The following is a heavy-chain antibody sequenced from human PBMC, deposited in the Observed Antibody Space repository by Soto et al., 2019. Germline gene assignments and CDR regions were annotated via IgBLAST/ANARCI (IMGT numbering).Heavy chain of an antibody. CDR3: ARGSTYYYDSRGYYIYYFDY. J-gene: IGHJ4*02. CDR1: GASISSRDYY. V-gene: IGHV4-30-2*01. CDR2: IYHSGST. Sequence: SETLSLTCSVSGASISSRDYYWGWIRQPPGKGLEWIGYIYHSGSTYYNPSLKSRVTISVDRSKNQFSLKLSSVTAADTAVYYCARGSTYYYDSRGYYIYYFDYWGQGTLVTVSS. D-gene: IGHD3-22*01.